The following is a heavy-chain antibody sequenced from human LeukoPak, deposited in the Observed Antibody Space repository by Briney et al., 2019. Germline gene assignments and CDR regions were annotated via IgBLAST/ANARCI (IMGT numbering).Heavy chain of an antibody. V-gene: IGHV1-2*02. CDR1: GYTFTGNY. Sequence: ASVKVSCKASGYTFTGNYIHWVRQAPGQGPEWMGCMNSNDGGIAYAQKFQGRVTMTRDTSITTAYMELNSLRSDDTAVYYCAREPGDLSKNFDYWGQGTLVTVSS. J-gene: IGHJ4*02. CDR3: AREPGDLSKNFDY. D-gene: IGHD1-26*01. CDR2: MNSNDGGI.